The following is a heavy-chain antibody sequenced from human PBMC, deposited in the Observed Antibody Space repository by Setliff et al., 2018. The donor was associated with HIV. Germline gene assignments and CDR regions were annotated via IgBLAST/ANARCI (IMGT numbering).Heavy chain of an antibody. CDR3: ARGIDNSGSFPDKNWFDT. V-gene: IGHV4-59*12. CDR1: GGSISSNY. Sequence: SETLSLTCTVSGGSISSNYWSWMRQPPGKGLEWIGHIYYSGSTNYNPSLKSRVTISVDTSRNQFSLKLSSVTAADTAVYFCARGIDNSGSFPDKNWFDTWGQGSLVTVSS. CDR2: IYYSGST. J-gene: IGHJ5*02. D-gene: IGHD3-10*01.